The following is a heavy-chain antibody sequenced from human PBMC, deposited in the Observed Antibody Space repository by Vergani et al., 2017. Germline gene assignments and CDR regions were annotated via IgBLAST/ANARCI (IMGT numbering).Heavy chain of an antibody. CDR1: GFTFSSYA. CDR3: ARLYCSSTSCYPHNWFDP. Sequence: EVQLLESGGGLVQPGGSLRLSCAASGFTFSSYAMSWVRQAPGKGLEWVSAISGSGGSTYYADSVKGRLTISRDNSKNTLYLQMNSLRAEDTAVYYCARLYCSSTSCYPHNWFDPWGQGTLVTVS. D-gene: IGHD2-2*01. CDR2: ISGSGGST. J-gene: IGHJ5*02. V-gene: IGHV3-23*01.